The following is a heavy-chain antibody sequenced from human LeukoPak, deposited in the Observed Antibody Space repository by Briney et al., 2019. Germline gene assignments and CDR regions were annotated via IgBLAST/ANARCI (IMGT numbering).Heavy chain of an antibody. V-gene: IGHV1-18*01. CDR2: ISAYNGNT. D-gene: IGHD6-6*01. CDR1: GYTFTSYG. CDR3: ARDAYSSSSGWFDP. J-gene: IGHJ5*02. Sequence: GASVKVSCKASGYTFTSYGISWVRQAPGQGLEWMGWISAYNGNTNYAQKLQGRVTMTTDTSTSTAYMELRSLRSDDTAVYYCARDAYSSSSGWFDPWGQGTLVTVSS.